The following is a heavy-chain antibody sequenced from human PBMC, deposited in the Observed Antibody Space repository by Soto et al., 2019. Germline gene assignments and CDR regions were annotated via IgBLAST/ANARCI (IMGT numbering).Heavy chain of an antibody. CDR2: INHSGST. J-gene: IGHJ4*02. Sequence: PSETLSLTCAVYGGSSSGYYWSWIRQPPGKGLEWIGEINHSGSTNYNPSLKSRVTISVDTSKNQFSLKLSSVTAADTAVYYCARAAPRYGSGGSCYSERDYWGQGTLVTVSS. V-gene: IGHV4-34*01. CDR3: ARAAPRYGSGGSCYSERDY. CDR1: GGSSSGYY. D-gene: IGHD2-15*01.